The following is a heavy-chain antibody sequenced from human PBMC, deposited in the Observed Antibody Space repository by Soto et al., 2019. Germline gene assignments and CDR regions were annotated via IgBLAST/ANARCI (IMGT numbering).Heavy chain of an antibody. CDR2: INSDGSAT. V-gene: IGHV3-74*01. CDR1: GFTFKSYW. CDR3: ARDYYYYMDV. J-gene: IGHJ6*03. Sequence: GGSLRLSCATSGFTFKSYWMHWVRQAPGKGLVWVSGINSDGSATIYADSVKGRFTISRDNAKNTLYLQMNSLRAEDTAVYFCARDYYYYMDVWGKGTTVTVSS.